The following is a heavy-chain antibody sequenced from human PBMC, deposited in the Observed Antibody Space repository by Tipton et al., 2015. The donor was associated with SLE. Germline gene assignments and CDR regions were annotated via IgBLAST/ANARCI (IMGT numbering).Heavy chain of an antibody. Sequence: SLRLSCAASGFTFSSYSMNWVRQAPGKGLEWVSSISSSSSYIYYADSVKGRFTISRDNSKNTLFLQMDSLRAEDTAVYYCANVDISGWYYFDYWGQGTLVTVSS. V-gene: IGHV3-21*04. D-gene: IGHD6-19*01. CDR1: GFTFSSYS. J-gene: IGHJ4*02. CDR2: ISSSSSYI. CDR3: ANVDISGWYYFDY.